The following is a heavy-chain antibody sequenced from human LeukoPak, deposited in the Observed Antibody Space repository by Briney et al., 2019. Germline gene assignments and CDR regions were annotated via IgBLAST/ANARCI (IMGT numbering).Heavy chain of an antibody. V-gene: IGHV3-11*04. CDR3: ARVYCSSTSCYALGFDY. CDR2: ISSSGSTI. Sequence: GGSLRLSCAASGFTFGDYSMTWIRQAPGKGLEWVSYISSSGSTIYYADSVKGRFTISRDNAKNSLYLQMNSLRAEDTAVYYCARVYCSSTSCYALGFDYWGQGTLVTVSS. CDR1: GFTFGDYS. J-gene: IGHJ4*02. D-gene: IGHD2-2*01.